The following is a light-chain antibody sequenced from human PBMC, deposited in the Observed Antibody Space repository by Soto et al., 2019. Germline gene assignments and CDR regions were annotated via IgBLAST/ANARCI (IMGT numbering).Light chain of an antibody. Sequence: QSVLTQPASVSGSPGQSITISCTGTSSDVGGYNYLSWYQHHPGKDPKLMIYDVSDRPAGVSTRFSGSKSGNTASLTISGLQTEDEADYYCSSYTSSSTRVFGTGTKVTVL. CDR1: SSDVGGYNY. CDR3: SSYTSSSTRV. CDR2: DVS. J-gene: IGLJ1*01. V-gene: IGLV2-14*03.